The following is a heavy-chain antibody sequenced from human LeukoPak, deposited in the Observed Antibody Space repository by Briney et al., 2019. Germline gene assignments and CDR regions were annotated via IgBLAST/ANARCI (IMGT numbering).Heavy chain of an antibody. CDR1: GGSVRPYF. V-gene: IGHV4-59*02. D-gene: IGHD1-1*01. CDR3: ARGSGTTGTIYMDV. J-gene: IGHJ6*03. Sequence: SETLSLTCTVPGGSVRPYFWNWIRQSPGKGLEWLAFIDYSESTSYNPYLNSRATISTDTSKSQFSLRLSSVTAADTAVYYCARGSGTTGTIYMDVWGKGITVTVSS. CDR2: IDYSEST.